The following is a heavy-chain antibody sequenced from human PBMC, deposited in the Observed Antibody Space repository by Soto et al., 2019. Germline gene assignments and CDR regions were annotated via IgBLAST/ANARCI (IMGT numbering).Heavy chain of an antibody. CDR3: AWFYTVDHPIFDS. CDR1: GFTFTYAW. J-gene: IGHJ4*02. CDR2: IKSKAGGETE. Sequence: GGSLRLSCAVSGFTFTYAWMAWVRQAPGKGLEWVGRIKSKAGGETEDYAAPVKGRFTISRDDSQNTVFLQMDSLRAEDTSDYYCAWFYTVDHPIFDSWGQGALATVSS. V-gene: IGHV3-15*01. D-gene: IGHD3-16*01.